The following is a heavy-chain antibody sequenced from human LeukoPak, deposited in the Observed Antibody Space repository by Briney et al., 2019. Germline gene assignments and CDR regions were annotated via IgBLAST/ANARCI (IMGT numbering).Heavy chain of an antibody. CDR1: GYTFTSNG. V-gene: IGHV1-18*01. J-gene: IGHJ4*02. D-gene: IGHD2-21*02. CDR2: ISAYNGNT. CDR3: SGVAYCGGDCYSDYFDY. Sequence: ASVKVSCKASGYTFTSNGISWVRKAPGQGHEWMGRISAYNGNTNYAQKLQSRVTMTTDTSTSTAYIELMSLMTDDTAVYYYSGVAYCGGDCYSDYFDYWGQGTLVSVSS.